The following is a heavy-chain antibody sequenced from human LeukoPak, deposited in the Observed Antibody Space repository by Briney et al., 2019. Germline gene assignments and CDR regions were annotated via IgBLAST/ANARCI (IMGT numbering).Heavy chain of an antibody. CDR3: ARGPSSFFDSSGYYLYYYYGMDV. V-gene: IGHV1-8*01. Sequence: ASVKVSYKASGYTFTSYDIKWVRQATGQGLEWMGWMNPNSGNTGHAQKFQGRATMTRNTSISTAYMELSSLRSEDTAVYYCARGPSSFFDSSGYYLYYYYGMDVWGQGTTVTVSS. D-gene: IGHD3-22*01. J-gene: IGHJ6*02. CDR2: MNPNSGNT. CDR1: GYTFTSYD.